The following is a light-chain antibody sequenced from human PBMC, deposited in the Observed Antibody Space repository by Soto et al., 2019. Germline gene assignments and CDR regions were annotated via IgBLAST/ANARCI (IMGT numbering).Light chain of an antibody. J-gene: IGKJ1*01. CDR3: QQLNSYPWT. V-gene: IGKV1-5*03. CDR2: KAS. CDR1: QSISHW. Sequence: DIQVTQSPSTLSASVGDRVTIACRASQSISHWLAWYQQKPGKAPNLLIYKASYLETGVPSRLSGSGSGTEFTLTISSLQTDGFAIYYCQQLNSYPWTFGQGTRVEIK.